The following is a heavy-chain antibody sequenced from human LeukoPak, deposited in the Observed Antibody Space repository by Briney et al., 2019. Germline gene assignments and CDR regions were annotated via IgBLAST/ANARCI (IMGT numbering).Heavy chain of an antibody. CDR1: GFTFTNYA. CDR3: ARGGFSHGFDV. Sequence: GGSLRLSCAASGFTFTNYAMSWVRQAPGKGLVWVGRIDNDGSDTIYADSVKGRFTVSRDNAKNTLFLQMNSLRAEDTAVYFCARGGFSHGFDVWGQGTVVTVSS. D-gene: IGHD5-12*01. V-gene: IGHV3-74*01. J-gene: IGHJ3*01. CDR2: IDNDGSDT.